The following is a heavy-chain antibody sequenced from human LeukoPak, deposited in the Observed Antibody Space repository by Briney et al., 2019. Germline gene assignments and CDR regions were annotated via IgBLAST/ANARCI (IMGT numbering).Heavy chain of an antibody. CDR3: ARGVTMIVVVIHDWYFDL. J-gene: IGHJ2*01. D-gene: IGHD3-22*01. V-gene: IGHV4-39*01. CDR1: GGSISSSSYY. CDR2: IYYSGST. Sequence: PSETLSLTCTVSGGSISSSSYYWGWIRQPPGKGLEWIGSIYYSGSTYYNPSLKSRVTISVDTPKNQFSLKLSSVTAADTAVYYCARGVTMIVVVIHDWYFDLWGRGTLVTVSS.